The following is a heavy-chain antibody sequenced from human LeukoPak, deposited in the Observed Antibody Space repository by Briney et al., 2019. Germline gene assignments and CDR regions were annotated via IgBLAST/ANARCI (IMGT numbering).Heavy chain of an antibody. J-gene: IGHJ3*02. D-gene: IGHD3-22*01. CDR2: ISSSGSTI. Sequence: GGSLRLSCAASGFTFRDYYMSWIRQAPGKGLEWVSYISSSGSTIYYADSVKGRFTISRDNAKNSLYLQMNSLRAEDTAVYYCARDSTAITMIVVTKPGAFDIWGQGTMVTVSS. V-gene: IGHV3-11*01. CDR3: ARDSTAITMIVVTKPGAFDI. CDR1: GFTFRDYY.